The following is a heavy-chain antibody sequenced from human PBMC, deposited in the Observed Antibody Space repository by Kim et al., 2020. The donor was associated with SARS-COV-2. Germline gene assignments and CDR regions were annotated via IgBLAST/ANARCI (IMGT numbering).Heavy chain of an antibody. D-gene: IGHD6-19*01. CDR3: ARVSGSYFPDAFDI. CDR1: GFTFSSYW. J-gene: IGHJ3*02. Sequence: GGSLRLSCAASGFTFSSYWMSWVRQAQGKGLEWVANIKQDGSEKYYVDSVKGRFTISRDNAKNSLYLQMNSLRAEDTAVYYCARVSGSYFPDAFDIWGQGTMVTVSS. CDR2: IKQDGSEK. V-gene: IGHV3-7*01.